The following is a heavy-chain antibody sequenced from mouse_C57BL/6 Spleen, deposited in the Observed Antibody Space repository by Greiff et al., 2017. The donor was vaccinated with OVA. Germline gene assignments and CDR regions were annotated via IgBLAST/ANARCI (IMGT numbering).Heavy chain of an antibody. CDR2: IDPSDSYT. Sequence: QVQLQQPGAELVQPGASVKLSCKASGYTFTSYWMQWVKQRPGQGLEWIGEIDPSDSYTTYNQKFKGKATLTVDTSSSPAYMQVSRLTTEDSADYYGARGYYGSSPYWYFDVWGTGTTVTVSS. J-gene: IGHJ1*03. CDR3: ARGYYGSSPYWYFDV. V-gene: IGHV1-50*01. D-gene: IGHD1-1*01. CDR1: GYTFTSYW.